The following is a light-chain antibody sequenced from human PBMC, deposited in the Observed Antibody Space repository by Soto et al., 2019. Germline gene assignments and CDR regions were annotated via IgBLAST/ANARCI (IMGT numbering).Light chain of an antibody. CDR3: ATWDDSLSGWV. CDR1: NSNIGSNL. V-gene: IGLV1-47*02. CDR2: SYN. J-gene: IGLJ3*02. Sequence: QSVLTQPPSASGTPGQRVTISCSGSNSNIGSNLAYWYQHLPGTTPKLLIFSYNQRPSGVPDRFSGSKSGTSVSLAISGLRSEDEAVYYCATWDDSLSGWVFGGGTKLTVL.